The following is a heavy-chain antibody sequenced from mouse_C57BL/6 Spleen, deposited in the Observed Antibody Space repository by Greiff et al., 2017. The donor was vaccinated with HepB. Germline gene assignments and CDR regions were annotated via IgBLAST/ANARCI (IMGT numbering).Heavy chain of an antibody. Sequence: VKLQESGAELVRPGSSVKLSCKASGYTFTSYWMDWVKQRPGQGLEWIGNIYPSDSETHYNQKFKDKATLTVDKSSSTAYMQLSSLTSEDSAVYYCARRIYYGNYYWYFDVWGTGTTVTVSS. D-gene: IGHD2-1*01. CDR1: GYTFTSYW. CDR3: ARRIYYGNYYWYFDV. CDR2: IYPSDSET. V-gene: IGHV1-61*01. J-gene: IGHJ1*03.